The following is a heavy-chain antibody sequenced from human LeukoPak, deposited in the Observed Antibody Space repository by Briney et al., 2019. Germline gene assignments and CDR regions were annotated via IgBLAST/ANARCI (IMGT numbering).Heavy chain of an antibody. CDR2: ISSSSSYI. D-gene: IGHD6-19*01. CDR1: GFTFSSYS. CDR3: ARRRIAVAGTSGIFDY. J-gene: IGHJ4*02. V-gene: IGHV3-21*01. Sequence: GSLRLSCAASGFTFSSYSMNWVRQAPGKGLEWVSSISSSSSYIYYADSVKGRFTISRDNAKNSLYLQMNSLRAEDTAVYYCARRRIAVAGTSGIFDYWGQGTLVTVSS.